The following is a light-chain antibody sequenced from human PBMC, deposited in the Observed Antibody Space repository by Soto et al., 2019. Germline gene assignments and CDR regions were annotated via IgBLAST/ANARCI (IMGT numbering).Light chain of an antibody. J-gene: IGLJ3*02. CDR2: EVS. Sequence: QSALTQPPSASGSPGQSVTISCTGTSSDVGDFNYVSWYQQHPGKAPKLMIYEVSKRPSGVPDRFSGPKSGNTASLTVSGLQAEDEAVYYCSSYAGSNILVFGGGTKLTVL. V-gene: IGLV2-8*01. CDR1: SSDVGDFNY. CDR3: SSYAGSNILV.